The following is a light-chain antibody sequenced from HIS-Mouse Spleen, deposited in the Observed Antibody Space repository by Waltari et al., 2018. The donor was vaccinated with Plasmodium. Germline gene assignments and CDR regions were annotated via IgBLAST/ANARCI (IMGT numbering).Light chain of an antibody. CDR1: VLANKY. J-gene: IGLJ3*02. Sequence: SYELTQPSSVSVSPGQTARITCSGDVLANKYARWSQQKPGQAPVLVIYKDSARPSGIPERFSGSSSGTTVTLTISGAQVEDEADYYCYSAADNNRVFGGGTKLTVL. CDR3: YSAADNNRV. V-gene: IGLV3-27*01. CDR2: KDS.